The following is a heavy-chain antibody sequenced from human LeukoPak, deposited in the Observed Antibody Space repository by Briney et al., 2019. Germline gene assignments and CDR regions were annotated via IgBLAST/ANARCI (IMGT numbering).Heavy chain of an antibody. CDR2: ISAYNGNT. CDR3: ASPTIAVDAFDI. J-gene: IGHJ3*02. CDR1: GYTFTSYG. V-gene: IGHV1-18*01. Sequence: ASVKVSCKASGYTFTSYGISWVRQAPGQGLEWMGWISAYNGNTNYAQKLQGRVTMTTDTSTSTAYMELRSLRSDDTAVYYCASPTIAVDAFDIWGQGTIVTVSS. D-gene: IGHD6-19*01.